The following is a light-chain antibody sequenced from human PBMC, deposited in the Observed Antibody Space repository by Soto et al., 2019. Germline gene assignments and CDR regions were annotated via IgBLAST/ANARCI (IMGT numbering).Light chain of an antibody. CDR2: AAS. J-gene: IGKJ5*01. CDR1: QGVSSW. V-gene: IGKV1-12*01. CDR3: QQLLSYPIT. Sequence: DIQMTQSPSSVSASVGDRVTITCRASQGVSSWLAWYQQKPGKAPKLLIYAASSLHSGVPPRFSGSRSGTSFTLTISSLQPEDFATYYCQQLLSYPITFGQGTRLEIK.